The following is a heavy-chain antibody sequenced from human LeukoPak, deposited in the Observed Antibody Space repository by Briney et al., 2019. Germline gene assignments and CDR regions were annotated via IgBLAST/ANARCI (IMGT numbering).Heavy chain of an antibody. Sequence: PGGSLRLSCAASRFTFSNYAMHWVRQAPGKVLEWVAVISYDGSNKYYAESVKGRFTISRDNSKNTLYLQMNSLRAEDTAVYYCAAVRGVLAVHIWGQGTMVTVSS. CDR1: RFTFSNYA. D-gene: IGHD3-10*01. J-gene: IGHJ3*02. CDR3: AAVRGVLAVHI. V-gene: IGHV3-30*14. CDR2: ISYDGSNK.